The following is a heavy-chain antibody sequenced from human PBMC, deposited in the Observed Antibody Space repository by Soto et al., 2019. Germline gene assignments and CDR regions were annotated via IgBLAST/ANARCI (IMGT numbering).Heavy chain of an antibody. J-gene: IGHJ6*02. CDR1: GGTFSSYA. CDR2: IIPISGTA. Sequence: QVQLVQSGAEVKKPGSSVKVSCKASGGTFSSYAISWVRQAPGQGLEWMGGIIPISGTANYAQKFQGRVTITAAESTSTAYMELSSLRSEDRSVYYCARSQGSSTSLEIYYYYYYGMDVWGQGTTVTVSS. V-gene: IGHV1-69*01. D-gene: IGHD2-2*01. CDR3: ARSQGSSTSLEIYYYYYYGMDV.